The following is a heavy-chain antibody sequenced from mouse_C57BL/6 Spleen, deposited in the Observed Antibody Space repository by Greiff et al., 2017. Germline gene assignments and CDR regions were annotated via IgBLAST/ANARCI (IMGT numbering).Heavy chain of an antibody. CDR2: IHPNSGST. CDR3: AGSYYDYHGFAY. D-gene: IGHD2-4*01. J-gene: IGHJ3*01. CDR1: GYTFTSYW. V-gene: IGHV1-64*01. Sequence: QVQLQQPGAELVKPGASVKLSCKASGYTFTSYWMHWVKQRPGQGLEWIGMIHPNSGSTNYNEKFKSKATLTVDKSSSTAYMQLSSLTSEDSAVYYCAGSYYDYHGFAYWGQGTLVTVSA.